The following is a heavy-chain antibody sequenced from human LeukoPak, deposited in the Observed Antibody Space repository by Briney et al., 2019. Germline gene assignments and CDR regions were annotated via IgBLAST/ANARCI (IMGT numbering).Heavy chain of an antibody. Sequence: GGSLRLSCAASGFTVSSNYMSWVRQAPGKGLEWVSVIYSGGSTYYADSVKGRFTISRDNSKNTLYLQMNSLRAEDTAVYYCATLPDGMTTVTTTSRAYTDVWGQGTTVIVSS. D-gene: IGHD4-17*01. V-gene: IGHV3-66*01. CDR1: GFTVSSNY. CDR2: IYSGGST. CDR3: ATLPDGMTTVTTTSRAYTDV. J-gene: IGHJ6*02.